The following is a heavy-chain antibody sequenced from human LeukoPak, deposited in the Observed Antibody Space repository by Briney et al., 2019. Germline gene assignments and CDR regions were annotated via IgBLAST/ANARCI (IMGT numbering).Heavy chain of an antibody. CDR1: GFTFSSYA. V-gene: IGHV3-23*01. D-gene: IGHD3-22*01. J-gene: IGHJ4*02. Sequence: QSGGSLRLSCAASGFTFSSYAMSWVRQAPGKGLEWVSTISGSGGSTYYADSVKGRFTISRDNSKNTLYLQMNSLRAEDTAVYYCAKDGGGYDTSGYYYGDYWGQGTLVTVSP. CDR3: AKDGGGYDTSGYYYGDY. CDR2: ISGSGGST.